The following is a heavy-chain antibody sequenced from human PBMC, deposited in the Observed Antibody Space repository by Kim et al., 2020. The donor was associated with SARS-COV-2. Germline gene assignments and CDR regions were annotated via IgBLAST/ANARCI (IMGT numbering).Heavy chain of an antibody. CDR2: IDCGNGNT. J-gene: IGHJ4*02. CDR1: GHFFTRDS. D-gene: IGHD3-16*01. V-gene: IGHV1-3*01. CDR3: LGGFDFDY. Sequence: ASVKVSCKTSGHFFTRDSIHWVRQAPGQGLEWMGGIDCGNGNTIYSQKFQGRVTFTTDTSASTAYMELSFLRSEDSAVYYCLGGFDFDYWGQETLVTVSS.